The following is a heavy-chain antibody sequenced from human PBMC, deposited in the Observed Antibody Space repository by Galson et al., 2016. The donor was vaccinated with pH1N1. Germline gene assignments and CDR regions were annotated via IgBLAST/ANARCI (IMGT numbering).Heavy chain of an antibody. D-gene: IGHD2-15*01. CDR1: GYSFSSYA. CDR2: ISTNTGNP. Sequence: SVKVSCKASGYSFSSYAINWVRQAPGQGLEWVGWISTNTGNPTYAQGFTGRFVFSLDTSVSAAYLQISGLKAEDTAVYYCVRDGIIDCHGGSCFDYWGQGALVTVSS. V-gene: IGHV7-4-1*02. J-gene: IGHJ4*01. CDR3: VRDGIIDCHGGSCFDY.